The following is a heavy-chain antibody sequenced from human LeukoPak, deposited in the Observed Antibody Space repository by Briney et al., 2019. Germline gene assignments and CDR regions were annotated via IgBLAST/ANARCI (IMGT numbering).Heavy chain of an antibody. J-gene: IGHJ4*02. Sequence: PGGSLRLSCAASGFTFSSYGMHWVRQAPGKGLEWVAVISYDGSNKYYADSVKGRFTISRDNSKNTLYLQMNRLRAEDTAVYYCAKEMSSSWYYFDYWGQGTLVTVSS. V-gene: IGHV3-30*18. CDR3: AKEMSSSWYYFDY. CDR1: GFTFSSYG. CDR2: ISYDGSNK. D-gene: IGHD6-13*01.